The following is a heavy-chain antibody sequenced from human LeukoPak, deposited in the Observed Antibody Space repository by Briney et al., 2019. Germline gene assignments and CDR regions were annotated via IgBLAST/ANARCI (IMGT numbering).Heavy chain of an antibody. CDR2: YYPNGST. V-gene: IGHV4-4*07. J-gene: IGHJ6*03. CDR1: GGSISADY. CDR3: ARLASSRYYMDV. D-gene: IGHD6-13*01. Sequence: SETLSLTCSVSGGSISADYWIWIRQPAGKGLEYIGRYYPNGSTNYNPSLKSRVTMSVDTSKNQFSLELRSVTAADTAVYYCARLASSRYYMDVWGKGTTVTISS.